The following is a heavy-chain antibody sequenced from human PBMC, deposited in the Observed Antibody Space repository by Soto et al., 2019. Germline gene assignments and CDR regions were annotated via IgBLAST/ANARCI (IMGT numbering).Heavy chain of an antibody. J-gene: IGHJ3*02. CDR2: INPNSGGT. V-gene: IGHV1-2*04. CDR3: ASNGVVVAATHAFDI. Sequence: QVQLVQSGAEVKKPGASVKVSCKASGYTFTGYYMHWVRQAPGQGLEWMGWINPNSGGTNYAQKFQGWVTMTRDTAISTAYMELSRLRADGTAVYYCASNGVVVAATHAFDIWGQGTMVTVSS. D-gene: IGHD2-15*01. CDR1: GYTFTGYY.